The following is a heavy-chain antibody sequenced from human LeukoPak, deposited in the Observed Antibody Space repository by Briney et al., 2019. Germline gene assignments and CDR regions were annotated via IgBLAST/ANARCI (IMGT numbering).Heavy chain of an antibody. CDR2: ISWNSGSI. CDR1: GFTLSSSE. D-gene: IGHD3-16*02. V-gene: IGHV3-9*01. CDR3: AKGRRSLLNYYFDY. J-gene: IGHJ4*02. Sequence: GGSLRLSCAASGFTLSSSEMNWVRQAPGKGLEWVSGISWNSGSIGYADSVKGRFTISRDNAKNSLYLQMNSLRAEDTALYYCAKGRRSLLNYYFDYWGQGTLVTVSS.